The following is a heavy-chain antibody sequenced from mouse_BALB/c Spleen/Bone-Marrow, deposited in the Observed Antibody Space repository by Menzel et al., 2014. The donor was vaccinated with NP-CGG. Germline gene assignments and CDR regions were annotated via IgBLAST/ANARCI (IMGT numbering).Heavy chain of an antibody. J-gene: IGHJ3*01. D-gene: IGHD2-1*01. V-gene: IGHV3-2*02. CDR1: GYSITSDSA. Sequence: EVKVEESGPGLVKPSQSLSLTCTVTGYSITSDSACNWIRQFPGNKLEWMAYISYSGSTTYNPSLKSRISITRDTSKNQFFLQLNSVTTEDTATYYCARRGYYGTFLFAYWGQGTLVTVSA. CDR2: ISYSGST. CDR3: ARRGYYGTFLFAY.